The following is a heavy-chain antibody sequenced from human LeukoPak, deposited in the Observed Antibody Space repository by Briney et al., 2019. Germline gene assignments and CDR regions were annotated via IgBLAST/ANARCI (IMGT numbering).Heavy chain of an antibody. CDR1: GYTFTGYY. D-gene: IGHD3-22*01. CDR3: AREHLDYYDSSGYVDY. CDR2: INPNSGGT. Sequence: ASVKVSCKASGYTFTGYYMHWVRQAPGQGLEWMGGINPNSGGTNYAQKFQGRVTMTRDTSISTAYMELSRLRSDDTAVYYCAREHLDYYDSSGYVDYWGQGTLVTVSS. V-gene: IGHV1-2*02. J-gene: IGHJ4*02.